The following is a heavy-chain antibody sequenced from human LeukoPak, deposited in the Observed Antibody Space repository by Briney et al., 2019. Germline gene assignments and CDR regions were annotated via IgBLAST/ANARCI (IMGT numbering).Heavy chain of an antibody. D-gene: IGHD6-13*01. CDR1: GFTFSSYG. Sequence: GGSLRLSCAASGFTFSSYGMNWVRQAPGKGLEWVAIISSDVSKKYHADSVKGRFTISRDNSKNTLYLQMNSLRAEDTAVYYCARFVAAPYYFDYWGRGTLVTVSS. CDR2: ISSDVSKK. J-gene: IGHJ4*02. V-gene: IGHV3-30*03. CDR3: ARFVAAPYYFDY.